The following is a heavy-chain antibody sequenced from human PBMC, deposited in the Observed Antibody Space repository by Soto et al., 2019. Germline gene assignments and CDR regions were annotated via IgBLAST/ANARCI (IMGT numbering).Heavy chain of an antibody. CDR2: ISWNSGSI. V-gene: IGHV3-9*01. D-gene: IGHD2-15*01. J-gene: IGHJ3*02. CDR3: AKEMGYCSGGSCSRGAFDI. Sequence: EVQLVESGGGLVQPGRSLRLSCAASGFTFDDYAMHWVRQAPGKGLEWVSGISWNSGSIGYADSVKGRFTISRDNAKYSLYLQMNSLRAEDTALYYCAKEMGYCSGGSCSRGAFDIWGQGTMVTVSS. CDR1: GFTFDDYA.